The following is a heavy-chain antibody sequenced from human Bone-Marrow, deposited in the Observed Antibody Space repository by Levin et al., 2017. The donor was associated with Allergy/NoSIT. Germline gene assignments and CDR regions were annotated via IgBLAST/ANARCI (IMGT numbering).Heavy chain of an antibody. V-gene: IGHV4-59*01. Sequence: NASETLSLTCTVSGGSISSYYWSWIRQPPGKGLEWIGYIYYSGSTNYNPSLKSRVTISVDTSKNQFSLKLSSVTAADTAVYYCARDRGSGLDYWGQGTLVTVSS. CDR1: GGSISSYY. CDR3: ARDRGSGLDY. D-gene: IGHD6-19*01. J-gene: IGHJ4*02. CDR2: IYYSGST.